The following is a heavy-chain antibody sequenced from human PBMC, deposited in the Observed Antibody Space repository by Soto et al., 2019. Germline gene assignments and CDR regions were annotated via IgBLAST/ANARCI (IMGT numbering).Heavy chain of an antibody. CDR3: ARGVAAAGTGNWFDP. CDR2: IYYSGST. CDR1: GGSISSGGYY. Sequence: SETLSLTCTVSGGSISSGGYYWSWIRQHPGKGLEWIGYIYYSGSTYYNPSLKSRVTISVDTSKNQFSLKLSSVTAADTAVYYCARGVAAAGTGNWFDPWGQGTLVTVSS. D-gene: IGHD6-13*01. J-gene: IGHJ5*02. V-gene: IGHV4-31*03.